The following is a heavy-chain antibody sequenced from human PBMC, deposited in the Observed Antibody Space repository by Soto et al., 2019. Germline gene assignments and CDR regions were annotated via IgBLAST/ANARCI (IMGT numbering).Heavy chain of an antibody. CDR3: VRDSYGTA. J-gene: IGHJ5*02. V-gene: IGHV3-53*01. CDR1: GFTVSSSY. Sequence: EVQLVESGGGLIQPGGSLRLSCAASGFTVSSSYMSWVRQAPGKGLEWVSIIYTGGATYYPDSVKGRFTISRDDSKNTLFLQMDGLRVEDTAIYYCVRDSYGTAWGQGTQVTDSS. D-gene: IGHD1-26*01. CDR2: IYTGGAT.